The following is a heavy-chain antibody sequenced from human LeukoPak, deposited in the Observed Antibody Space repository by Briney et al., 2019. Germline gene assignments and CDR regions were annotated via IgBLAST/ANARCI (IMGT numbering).Heavy chain of an antibody. CDR3: AKDRARYYYDSSGYFDY. Sequence: PGGSLRLSCAASGFTVSSNYMSWVRQAPGKGLEWVSVIYSAGNTYYADSVQGRLTMSRENPENTLYLQMNSLRAEDTAVYYCAKDRARYYYDSSGYFDYWGQGTLVTVSS. CDR2: IYSAGNT. J-gene: IGHJ4*02. CDR1: GFTVSSNY. D-gene: IGHD3-22*01. V-gene: IGHV3-66*01.